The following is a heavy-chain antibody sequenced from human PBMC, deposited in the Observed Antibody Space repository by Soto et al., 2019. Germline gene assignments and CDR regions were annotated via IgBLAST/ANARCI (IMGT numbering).Heavy chain of an antibody. CDR3: ARDLGGYASH. Sequence: EVQLVESGGGLVQPGGSLRLSCAASGFTFSNYWMHWVRQAPGKGPVWVSRINTDGSTTNYADSVKGRFTISRDNAKNTLYLQTNSLGAEDTAVSYCARDLGGYASHWGQGTLVTVSS. J-gene: IGHJ4*02. D-gene: IGHD3-16*01. CDR1: GFTFSNYW. CDR2: INTDGSTT. V-gene: IGHV3-74*01.